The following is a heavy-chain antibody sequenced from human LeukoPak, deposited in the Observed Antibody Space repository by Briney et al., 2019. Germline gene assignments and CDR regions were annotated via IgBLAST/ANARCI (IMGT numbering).Heavy chain of an antibody. V-gene: IGHV4-59*01. D-gene: IGHD1-1*01. CDR3: ASRRQSEGLEA. CDR2: IFYTGTT. Sequence: PSETLSLTCTVSGGSFTNYYWAWGRQSPGKGLEWIGYIFYTGTTYYNPSLKSRLTMSVDASKNQFSLKLTSVTAADTATYYCASRRQSEGLEAWGQGTLVTVFS. CDR1: GGSFTNYY. J-gene: IGHJ5*02.